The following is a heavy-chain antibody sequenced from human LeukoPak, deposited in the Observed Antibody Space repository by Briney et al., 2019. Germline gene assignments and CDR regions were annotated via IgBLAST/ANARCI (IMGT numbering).Heavy chain of an antibody. J-gene: IGHJ4*02. D-gene: IGHD1-26*01. V-gene: IGHV1-69*06. CDR2: IIPIFGTA. Sequence: SVKVSCKPSGGTFRRYAISWVRQAPGQGLEWMGRIIPIFGTANYAQKFQGRVTITADKSTSTAYMQLSSLRSEDTAVYYWARRALLGATGIFDYWGQGTLVTVSS. CDR1: GGTFRRYA. CDR3: ARRALLGATGIFDY.